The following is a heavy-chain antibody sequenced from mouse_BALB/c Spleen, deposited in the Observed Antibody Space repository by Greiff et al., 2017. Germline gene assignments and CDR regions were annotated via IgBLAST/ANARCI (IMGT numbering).Heavy chain of an antibody. CDR1: GYSITSDYA. Sequence: EVQLQESGPGLVKPSQSLSLTCTVTGYSITSDYAWNWIRQFPGNKLEWMGYISYSGSTSYNPSLKSRISITRDTSKNQFFLQLNSVTTEDTATYYCARGDVYFDYWGQGTTLTVSS. V-gene: IGHV3-2*02. CDR3: ARGDVYFDY. CDR2: ISYSGST. J-gene: IGHJ2*01.